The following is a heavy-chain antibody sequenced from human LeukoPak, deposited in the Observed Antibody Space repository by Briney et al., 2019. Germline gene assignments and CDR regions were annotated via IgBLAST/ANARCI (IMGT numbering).Heavy chain of an antibody. CDR2: ISGSGDRT. Sequence: GGSLRLSCEASGFTFSNYAMSWVRQAPGKGLEWVSVISGSGDRTHYADSVKGRFTISRDNSKNTLYLQMNSLRAEDPAVYYCAKSIVVVAAALDYWGQGTLVTVSS. V-gene: IGHV3-23*01. D-gene: IGHD2-2*01. CDR1: GFTFSNYA. CDR3: AKSIVVVAAALDY. J-gene: IGHJ4*02.